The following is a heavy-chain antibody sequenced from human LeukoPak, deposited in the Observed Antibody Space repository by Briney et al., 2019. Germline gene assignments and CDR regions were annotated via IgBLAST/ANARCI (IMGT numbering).Heavy chain of an antibody. D-gene: IGHD1-26*01. CDR1: GGSISSSNW. J-gene: IGHJ4*02. Sequence: SETLSLTCAVSGGSISSSNWWSWVRQPPGKGLEWIGEIYHSGSTNYNPSLKSRVTISVDKSKNQFSLKLSSVTAADTAVYYCARDFSGGWELQGGFDYWGQGTLVTVSS. V-gene: IGHV4-4*02. CDR2: IYHSGST. CDR3: ARDFSGGWELQGGFDY.